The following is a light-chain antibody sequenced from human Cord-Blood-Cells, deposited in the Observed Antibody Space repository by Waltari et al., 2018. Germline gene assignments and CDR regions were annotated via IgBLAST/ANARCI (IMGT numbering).Light chain of an antibody. Sequence: LVLTQSPSASASLGSSVKPTCTLSSGHSSYAIAWHHQQPAKSPRYLMKLNSGGGHGRGDGIPDRFSGSSSGAERYLTIASLQSEDEADYYCQTWGTGIPHWVFGGGTKLTVL. J-gene: IGLJ3*02. CDR1: SGHSSYA. CDR2: LNSGGGH. CDR3: QTWGTGIPHWV. V-gene: IGLV4-69*01.